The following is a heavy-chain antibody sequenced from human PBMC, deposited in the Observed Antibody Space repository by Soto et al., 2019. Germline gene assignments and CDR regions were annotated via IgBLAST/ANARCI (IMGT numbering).Heavy chain of an antibody. CDR3: ARHRTGSRGVDL. CDR2: TNDSGST. Sequence: QVQLQQWGAGLLKPSETLSRICGVYGGSLSGYYWIWIRQSPGRGLEWIGETNDSGSTKYKPSLKSRVTISIDTSKNQFSLRLNSVTAADTAVYYCARHRTGSRGVDLWGQGMMVTVSS. D-gene: IGHD1-1*01. CDR1: GGSLSGYY. J-gene: IGHJ5*02. V-gene: IGHV4-34*01.